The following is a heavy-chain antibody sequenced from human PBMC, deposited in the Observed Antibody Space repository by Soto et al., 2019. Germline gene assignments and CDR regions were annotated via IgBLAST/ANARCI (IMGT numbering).Heavy chain of an antibody. D-gene: IGHD5-12*01. CDR1: GYTFTGHY. V-gene: IGHV1-2*04. Sequence: ASVKVSCKAPGYTFTGHYMHWVRQAPGQGLEWMGWINPNSGGTNYAQKFQGWVTMTRDTSISTAYMELSRLRSDDTAVYYCARLLIGYSGYDPPVFGMDVWGQGTTVTVSS. J-gene: IGHJ6*02. CDR3: ARLLIGYSGYDPPVFGMDV. CDR2: INPNSGGT.